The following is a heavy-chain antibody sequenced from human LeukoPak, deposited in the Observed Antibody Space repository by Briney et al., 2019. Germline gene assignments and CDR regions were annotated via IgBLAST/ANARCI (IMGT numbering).Heavy chain of an antibody. V-gene: IGHV3-33*05. CDR3: ARVVVVAVTYYYYYMDV. CDR1: GFTFSSYG. D-gene: IGHD2-15*01. Sequence: PGGSLRLSCAASGFTFSSYGMHWVRQAPGKGLEWVAVISYDGSNKYYADSVKGRFTISRDNAKSSLFLQMNGLRAEDTAVYYCARVVVVAVTYYYYYMDVWGKGTTVTISS. J-gene: IGHJ6*03. CDR2: ISYDGSNK.